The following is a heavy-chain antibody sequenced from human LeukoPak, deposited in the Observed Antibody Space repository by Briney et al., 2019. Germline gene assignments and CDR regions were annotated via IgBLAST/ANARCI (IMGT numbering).Heavy chain of an antibody. CDR1: GGSISSNNYY. D-gene: IGHD3-3*01. J-gene: IGHJ4*02. CDR2: IYYSGNT. Sequence: SETLSLTCTVSGGSISSNNYYWGWIRQPPGKGLEWIGSIYYSGNTYYNPSLKSRVTISVDTPKSQFSLKLNSVTAADTAVFYCARLWSGLRPPDYWGQGTLVTVSS. V-gene: IGHV4-39*01. CDR3: ARLWSGLRPPDY.